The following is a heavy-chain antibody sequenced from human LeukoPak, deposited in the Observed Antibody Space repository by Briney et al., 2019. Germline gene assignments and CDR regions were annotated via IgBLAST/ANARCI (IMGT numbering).Heavy chain of an antibody. V-gene: IGHV4-39*07. CDR3: ASSIAAAAHYFDY. CDR2: IYYSGST. J-gene: IGHJ4*02. Sequence: SQTLSLTCTVSGGSMNNRDYYWSWIRQPPGEGLEWIGSIYYSGSTNYNPSLKSRVTISVDTSKNQFSLKLSSVTAADTAVYYCASSIAAAAHYFDYWGQGTLVTVSS. CDR1: GGSMNNRDYY. D-gene: IGHD6-13*01.